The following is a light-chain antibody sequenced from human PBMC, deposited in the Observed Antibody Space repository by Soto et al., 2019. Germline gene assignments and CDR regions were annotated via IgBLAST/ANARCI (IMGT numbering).Light chain of an antibody. CDR2: DAS. Sequence: DIQMTQSPSTLSASVGDRVTITCRASQSISNWLAWYQQRPGKVPKLLIYDASNLESGVPSRFSGSGSGTDFTFTISSLQPEDIATYYCQQYDNLPITFGQGTRLEIK. CDR1: QSISNW. CDR3: QQYDNLPIT. V-gene: IGKV1-33*01. J-gene: IGKJ5*01.